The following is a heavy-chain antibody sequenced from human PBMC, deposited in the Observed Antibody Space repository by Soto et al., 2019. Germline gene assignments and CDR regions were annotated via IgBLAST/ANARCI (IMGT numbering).Heavy chain of an antibody. CDR2: INPNTGNT. Sequence: GPVKVSCKASGYTFTNYDINWVRQTTGQGLEWMGWINPNTGNTGCAQTFQGRVTMTRNTSITTAYMELSSLTSEDTAVYYCARTYSSSSSYFYYYIDVWGKGTTVTASS. V-gene: IGHV1-8*01. J-gene: IGHJ6*03. CDR3: ARTYSSSSSYFYYYIDV. D-gene: IGHD6-6*01. CDR1: GYTFTNYD.